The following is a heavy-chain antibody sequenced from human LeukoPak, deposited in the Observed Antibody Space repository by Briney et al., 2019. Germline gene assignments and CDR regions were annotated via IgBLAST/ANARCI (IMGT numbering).Heavy chain of an antibody. D-gene: IGHD3-3*01. CDR1: GGTFSSCA. Sequence: SVKVSCKASGGTFSSCAISWVRQAPGQGLEWMGGIIPIFGTANYAQKFQGRVTITADESTSTAYMELSSLRSEDTAVYYCARALGVVNAPFDYWGQGTLVTVSS. CDR3: ARALGVVNAPFDY. J-gene: IGHJ4*02. V-gene: IGHV1-69*13. CDR2: IIPIFGTA.